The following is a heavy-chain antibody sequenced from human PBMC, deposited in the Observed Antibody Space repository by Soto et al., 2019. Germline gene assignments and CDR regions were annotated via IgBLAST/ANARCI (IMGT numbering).Heavy chain of an antibody. CDR1: GFTFSYYS. CDR2: ISSTSIYI. Sequence: EVKLVESGGGLVKQGGSLSLSCAASGFTFSYYSMTCVRQAPGKGLQWVSYISSTSIYIHYADSVKGRFTISRDNAKNSLYLQMNSLRAEDTAVYYCARDANLVDSWGQETLVIVFS. CDR3: ARDANLVDS. J-gene: IGHJ4*02. V-gene: IGHV3-21*05. D-gene: IGHD2-15*01.